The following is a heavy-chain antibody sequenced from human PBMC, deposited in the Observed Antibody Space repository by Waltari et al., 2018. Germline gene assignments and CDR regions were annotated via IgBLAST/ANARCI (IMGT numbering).Heavy chain of an antibody. Sequence: QVQLVXSGAXXKKPGASVXVXXKDSXYTXPRXGLSWVRQAXGHGLEWMGWISADNGNTNHSQKMQGRVXMTTDTSTSTXYMELRSLRSADTAVYYXARSSGGRXYGDYXALYYYYYGLEXWGQGTTVTVSS. D-gene: IGHD4-17*01. V-gene: IGHV1-18*01. CDR3: ARSSGGRXYGDYXALYYYYYGLEX. J-gene: IGHJ6*02. CDR1: XYTXPRXG. CDR2: ISADNGNT.